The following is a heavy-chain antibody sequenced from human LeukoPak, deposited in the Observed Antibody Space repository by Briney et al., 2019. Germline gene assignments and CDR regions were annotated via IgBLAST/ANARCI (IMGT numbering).Heavy chain of an antibody. J-gene: IGHJ4*02. V-gene: IGHV3-30-3*01. CDR2: ISYDGSNK. CDR3: ARRGRFCSSTSCLPDY. D-gene: IGHD2-2*01. Sequence: GGSLRLSCAASGFTFSSYAMHWVRQAPGKGLEWVAVISYDGSNKYYADSVKGRFTISRDNSKNTLYLQMNSLRAEDTAVYYCARRGRFCSSTSCLPDYWGQGTLVTVSS. CDR1: GFTFSSYA.